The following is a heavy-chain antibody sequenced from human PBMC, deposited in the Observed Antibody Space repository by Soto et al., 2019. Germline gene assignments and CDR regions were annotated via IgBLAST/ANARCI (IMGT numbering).Heavy chain of an antibody. CDR2: ISWNSGSI. V-gene: IGHV3-9*01. J-gene: IGHJ4*02. CDR1: GFTFDDYA. Sequence: EVQLVESGGGLVQPGRSLRLSCAASGFTFDDYAMHWVRQAPGKGLEWVSGISWNSGSIGYADSVKGRFTISRDNAKNSLYLQMNSLRAEDTALYYCAKDMGSSSTSCRIDYWGQGTLVTVSS. CDR3: AKDMGSSSTSCRIDY. D-gene: IGHD2-2*01.